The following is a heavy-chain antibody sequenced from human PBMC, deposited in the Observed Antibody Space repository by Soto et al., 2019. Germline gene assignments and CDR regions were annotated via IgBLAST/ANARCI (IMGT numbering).Heavy chain of an antibody. CDR1: GLTVSQNY. Sequence: VQLVESGGGLIQPGGSLRLSCVASGLTVSQNYMAWVRQAPEMGPRWVSVLYAEGSTYYTESVKGRFTISRDPSKNTLFLQMDGLRAEDTAVYYCVRPRPSGENYGMDVWGQGTTVTVSS. V-gene: IGHV3-53*01. D-gene: IGHD1-26*01. CDR3: VRPRPSGENYGMDV. J-gene: IGHJ6*02. CDR2: LYAEGST.